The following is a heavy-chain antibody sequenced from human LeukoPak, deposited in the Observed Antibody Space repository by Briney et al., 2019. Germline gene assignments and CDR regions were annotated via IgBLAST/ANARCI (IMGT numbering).Heavy chain of an antibody. Sequence: ASVKVSCKASGYTFTSYYMHWVRQAPGQGLEWMGWINPNSGGTNYAQKFQGRVTMTRDTSISTAYMELSRLRSDDTAVYYCAREGSGWYGRGIYYFDYWGQGTLVTVSS. CDR1: GYTFTSYY. J-gene: IGHJ4*02. CDR2: INPNSGGT. CDR3: AREGSGWYGRGIYYFDY. D-gene: IGHD6-19*01. V-gene: IGHV1-2*02.